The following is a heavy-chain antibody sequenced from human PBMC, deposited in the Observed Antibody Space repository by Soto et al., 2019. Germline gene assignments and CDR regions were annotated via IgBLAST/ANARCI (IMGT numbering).Heavy chain of an antibody. Sequence: SETLSLTCTVSGGSISSSSYYWGWIRRPPGKGLEWIGSIYYSGSTYYNPSLKSRVTISVDTSKNQFSLKLSSETAADTAVYYCARQGGYPEYPRLWIDYWGQGTLVTVAS. V-gene: IGHV4-39*01. CDR2: IYYSGST. CDR3: ARQGGYPEYPRLWIDY. D-gene: IGHD3-22*01. CDR1: GGSISSSSYY. J-gene: IGHJ4*02.